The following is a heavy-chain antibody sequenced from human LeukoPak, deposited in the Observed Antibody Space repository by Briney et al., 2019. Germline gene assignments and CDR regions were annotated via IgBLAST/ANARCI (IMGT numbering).Heavy chain of an antibody. CDR1: GGSISGGGYY. Sequence: PSQTLSLTCTVSGGSISGGGYYWSWIRQHPGKGLEWIGYIYYSGSTYYNPSLKSRVTISVDTSKNQFSLKLSSVTAADTAVYYCARAGYYYDSSGYYYFDYWGQGTLVTVSS. CDR3: ARAGYYYDSSGYYYFDY. J-gene: IGHJ4*02. D-gene: IGHD3-22*01. V-gene: IGHV4-31*03. CDR2: IYYSGST.